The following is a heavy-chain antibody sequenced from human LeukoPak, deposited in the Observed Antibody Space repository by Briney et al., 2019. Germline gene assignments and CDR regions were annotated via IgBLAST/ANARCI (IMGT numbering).Heavy chain of an antibody. CDR3: VGWASDNR. Sequence: PGGSLRLSCAASGFTFSDYYMSWIRQAPGKGLEWVAHIKEDGSQKYYSGSVKGRFTISRDNAQNSLYLQMSSLRADDSAIYYCVGWASDNRWGQGTLVTVST. D-gene: IGHD2/OR15-2a*01. J-gene: IGHJ1*01. V-gene: IGHV3-7*01. CDR2: IKEDGSQK. CDR1: GFTFSDYY.